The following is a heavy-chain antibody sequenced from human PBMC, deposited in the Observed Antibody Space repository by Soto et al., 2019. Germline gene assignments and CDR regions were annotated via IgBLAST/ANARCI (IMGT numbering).Heavy chain of an antibody. CDR1: GYTFTSFD. D-gene: IGHD3-22*01. Sequence: QVQLVQSGAEAKKPGASVKVSCKASGYTFTSFDINWLRQATGQGLEWMGWMNPNSGNTGYAQKFQGRVTMTRNNSISTAYMELSSLRSEDTAVYYCAREVSVYYDWVGADAYDIWGQGTMVSVSS. V-gene: IGHV1-8*01. CDR3: AREVSVYYDWVGADAYDI. CDR2: MNPNSGNT. J-gene: IGHJ3*02.